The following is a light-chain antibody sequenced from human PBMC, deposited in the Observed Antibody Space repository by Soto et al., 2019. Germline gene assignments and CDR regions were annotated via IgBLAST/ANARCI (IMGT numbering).Light chain of an antibody. J-gene: IGKJ1*01. Sequence: EIVMTQSPATLSVSPGERATLSCRASQNISSNLAWYQQKPGQAPRVLIDGASTRPTGIPARFSGSGSGTEFTLTISSMQSEDFAVYYCQQYNKWLWTFGQGTKVEIK. CDR1: QNISSN. CDR3: QQYNKWLWT. CDR2: GAS. V-gene: IGKV3-15*01.